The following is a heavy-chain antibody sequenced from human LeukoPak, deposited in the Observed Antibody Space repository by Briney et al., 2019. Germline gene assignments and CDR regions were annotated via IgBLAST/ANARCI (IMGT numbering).Heavy chain of an antibody. CDR1: EFTVSSNY. D-gene: IGHD2-2*01. CDR3: ARWDCSSTSCFLAYYYYGMDV. Sequence: GGSLRLSCAASEFTVSSNYMSWVRQAPGKGLEWVSVIYSGGSTYYADSVKGRFIISRDNAKNSLYLQMNSLRAEDTAVYYCARWDCSSTSCFLAYYYYGMDVWGQGTTVTVSS. CDR2: IYSGGST. J-gene: IGHJ6*02. V-gene: IGHV3-66*01.